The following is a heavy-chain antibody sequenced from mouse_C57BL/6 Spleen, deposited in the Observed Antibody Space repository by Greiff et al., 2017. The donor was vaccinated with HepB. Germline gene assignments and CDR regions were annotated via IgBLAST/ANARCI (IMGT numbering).Heavy chain of an antibody. V-gene: IGHV6-3*01. CDR2: IRLKSDNYAT. CDR3: TGGWYDYSAWFAY. D-gene: IGHD2-4*01. CDR1: GFTFSNYW. Sequence: EVMLVESGGGLVQPGGSMKLSCVASGFTFSNYWMNWVRQSPEKGLEWVAQIRLKSDNYATHYAESVKGRFTISRDDSKSSVYLQMNNLRVEDTGIYYCTGGWYDYSAWFAYWGQGTLVTVSA. J-gene: IGHJ3*01.